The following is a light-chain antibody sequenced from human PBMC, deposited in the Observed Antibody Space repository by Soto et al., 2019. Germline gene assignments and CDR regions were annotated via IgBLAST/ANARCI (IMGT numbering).Light chain of an antibody. CDR3: MQALQTPRT. CDR1: QSLLYSNGYNY. Sequence: DLVMTQSPLSLPVTPGEPASISCRSSQSLLYSNGYNYLDWYLQKPGQPPHLLIYLGSNRASGVPDRFSGSGSGTDFTLKISRVEAEDVGVYYCMQALQTPRTFGQGTKLEIK. J-gene: IGKJ2*01. CDR2: LGS. V-gene: IGKV2-28*01.